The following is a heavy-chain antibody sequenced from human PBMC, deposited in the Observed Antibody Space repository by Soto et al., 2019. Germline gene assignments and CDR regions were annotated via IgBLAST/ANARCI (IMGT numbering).Heavy chain of an antibody. V-gene: IGHV4-61*01. CDR1: GGTVSSVSHF. J-gene: IGHJ4*02. CDR3: ARVVSGYDFFDY. D-gene: IGHD5-12*01. Sequence: PSETLSLTCTVSGGTVSSVSHFWSWIRQHPGKGLEWIGHIYYRESTTYYSPSLKSRISISLDTSRNQFSLKLSSVTAADTAVYYCARVVSGYDFFDYWGQGTPVTVSS. CDR2: IYYREST.